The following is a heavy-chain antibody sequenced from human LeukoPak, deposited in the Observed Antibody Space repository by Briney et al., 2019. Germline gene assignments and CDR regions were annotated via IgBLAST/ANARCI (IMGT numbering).Heavy chain of an antibody. CDR1: GGSFSGYY. CDR3: ARGRSPYCSSTSCYRKFFDY. D-gene: IGHD2-2*02. J-gene: IGHJ4*02. Sequence: SETLSLTCAVYGGSFSGYYWSWIRQPPGKGLEWIGEINHSGSTNYNPSLKRRVTISVDTSKNQFSLKLSSVTAADTAVYYCARGRSPYCSSTSCYRKFFDYWGQGTLVTVSS. CDR2: INHSGST. V-gene: IGHV4-34*01.